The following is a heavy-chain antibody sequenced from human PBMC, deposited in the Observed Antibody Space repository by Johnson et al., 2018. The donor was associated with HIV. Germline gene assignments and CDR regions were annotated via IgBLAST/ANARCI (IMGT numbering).Heavy chain of an antibody. CDR3: AREGSGSPDGFDI. CDR2: MSYDGRRK. D-gene: IGHD1-26*01. V-gene: IGHV3-30*04. J-gene: IGHJ3*02. Sequence: VQLVESGGGVVQPGRSLRLSCAASGFTFSSYAMHWVRKAPGKGLEWVAVMSYDGRRKYYADSVKGRFTISRDNSKSTLYLQLNALRLEDTALYYCAREGSGSPDGFDIWGQGTMVTVSS. CDR1: GFTFSSYA.